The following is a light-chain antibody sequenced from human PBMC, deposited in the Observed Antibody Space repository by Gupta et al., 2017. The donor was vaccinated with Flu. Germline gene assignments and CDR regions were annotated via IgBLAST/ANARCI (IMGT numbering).Light chain of an antibody. V-gene: IGKV1-39*01. CDR3: QHSFRSRT. J-gene: IGKJ1*01. CDR1: QSIGTY. CDR2: AAS. Sequence: DIQMTQSPSSLSASVGDRVAITCRASQSIGTYVNWYQRKPGRAPKLMIYAASRLKNGVSSGFSGSGSGTDFTLTSSRRQAEDFAIYYVQHSFRSRTFGQGTKVEVK.